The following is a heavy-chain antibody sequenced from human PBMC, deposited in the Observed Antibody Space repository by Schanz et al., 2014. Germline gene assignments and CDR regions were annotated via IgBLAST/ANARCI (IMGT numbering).Heavy chain of an antibody. D-gene: IGHD2-15*01. CDR3: ARDRRYCSGGSCLTFDY. V-gene: IGHV3-23*04. CDR1: EFTFSSYK. CDR2: ISASGGST. J-gene: IGHJ4*02. Sequence: EGQLAESGGGLVKPGGSLRLSCEASEFTFSSYKMNWVRQAPGKGLEWVSTISASGGSTYYADSVKGRFTISRDNSKNTLYLQMNALRAEDTAVYYCARDRRYCSGGSCLTFDYWGQGTLVTVSS.